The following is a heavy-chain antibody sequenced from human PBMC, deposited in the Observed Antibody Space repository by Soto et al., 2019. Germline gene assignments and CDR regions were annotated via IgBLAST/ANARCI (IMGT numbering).Heavy chain of an antibody. Sequence: GGSLRLSCAASGFTVSSNYMSWVRQAPGKGLEWVSVIYSGGSTYYEDSVKGRFTISRDNSKNTLYLQMNSLRAEDTAVYYCARSDPRYCSSTSCPMSAFDIWGQGTMVTVSS. D-gene: IGHD2-2*01. CDR3: ARSDPRYCSSTSCPMSAFDI. CDR1: GFTVSSNY. V-gene: IGHV3-66*01. J-gene: IGHJ3*02. CDR2: IYSGGST.